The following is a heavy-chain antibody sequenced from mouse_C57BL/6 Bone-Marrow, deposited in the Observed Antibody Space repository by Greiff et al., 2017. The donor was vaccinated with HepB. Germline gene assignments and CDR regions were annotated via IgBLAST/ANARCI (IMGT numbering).Heavy chain of an antibody. CDR2: IHPNSGST. CDR1: GYTFTSYW. Sequence: QVHVKQPGAELVKPGASVKLSCKASGYTFTSYWMHWVKQRPGQGLEWIGMIHPNSGSTNYNEKFKSKATLTVDKSSSTAYMQLSSLTSEDSAVYYCARHYYYFDYWGQGTTLTVSS. V-gene: IGHV1-64*01. J-gene: IGHJ2*01. D-gene: IGHD1-1*02. CDR3: ARHYYYFDY.